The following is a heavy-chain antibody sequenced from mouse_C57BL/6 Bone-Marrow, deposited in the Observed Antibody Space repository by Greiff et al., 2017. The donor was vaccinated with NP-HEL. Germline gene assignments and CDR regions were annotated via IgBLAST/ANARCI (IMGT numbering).Heavy chain of an antibody. D-gene: IGHD2-2*01. J-gene: IGHJ2*01. V-gene: IGHV1-81*01. Sequence: QVQLKESGAELARPGASVKLSCKASGYTFTSYGISWVKQRTGQGLESIGEIYPRSGNTYYNEKFKGKATLTADKSSSTAYMELRSLTSEDSAVYFCARTRLRRYFDYWGQGTTLTVSS. CDR1: GYTFTSYG. CDR3: ARTRLRRYFDY. CDR2: IYPRSGNT.